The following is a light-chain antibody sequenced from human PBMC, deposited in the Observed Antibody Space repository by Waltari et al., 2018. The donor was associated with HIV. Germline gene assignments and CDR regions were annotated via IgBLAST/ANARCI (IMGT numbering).Light chain of an antibody. CDR1: SGSVSTSYY. Sequence: QTVVTQEPSISVSPGGTVTLTCDLSSGSVSTSYYPSWYQQTPGQAPRTLIYSTNTRSSGVPGRFSGSILGNKAALTITGAQADDESDYYCVLFMSSGSWVFGGGTKLTVL. J-gene: IGLJ3*02. CDR3: VLFMSSGSWV. V-gene: IGLV8-61*01. CDR2: STN.